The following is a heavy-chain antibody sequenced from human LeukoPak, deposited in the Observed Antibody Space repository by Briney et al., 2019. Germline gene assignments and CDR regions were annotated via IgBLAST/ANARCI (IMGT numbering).Heavy chain of an antibody. Sequence: GGSLRLSCAASGFTFSSYAMSWVRQAPGKGLEWVSAISGSGGSTYYADSVKGRFTISRDNSKNTLYLQMNSLRAEDTAVYYCAKRLWFGELLGAFDIWGQGTMVTVPS. CDR1: GFTFSSYA. CDR2: ISGSGGST. V-gene: IGHV3-23*01. CDR3: AKRLWFGELLGAFDI. J-gene: IGHJ3*02. D-gene: IGHD3-10*01.